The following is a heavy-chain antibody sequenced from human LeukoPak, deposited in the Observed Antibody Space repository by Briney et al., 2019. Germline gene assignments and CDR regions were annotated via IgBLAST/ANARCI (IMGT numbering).Heavy chain of an antibody. CDR1: GFTFSSYW. CDR2: IASDGSST. J-gene: IGHJ4*02. CDR3: ARGRPHGNDY. Sequence: GGSLRLSCAASGFTFSSYWMNWVRQAPGKGLVWVSRIASDGSSTTYADSVKGRFSISRDNAKNTLYLQMNSLRVEDTAVHYCARGRPHGNDYWGQGTLVTVSS. D-gene: IGHD4-23*01. V-gene: IGHV3-74*01.